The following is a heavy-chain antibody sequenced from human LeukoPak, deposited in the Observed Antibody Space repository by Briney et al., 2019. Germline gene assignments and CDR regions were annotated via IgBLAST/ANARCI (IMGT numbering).Heavy chain of an antibody. CDR2: IIPIFGTA. CDR1: GGTFSSYA. D-gene: IGHD6-19*01. CDR3: ARSQDSSGWYAALLDFDD. Sequence: SVKVSCKASGGTFSSYAISWARQAPGQGLEWMGRIIPIFGTANYAQKFQGRVTITTDESTSTAYMELSSLRSEDTAVYYCARSQDSSGWYAALLDFDDWGQGTLVTVSS. V-gene: IGHV1-69*05. J-gene: IGHJ4*02.